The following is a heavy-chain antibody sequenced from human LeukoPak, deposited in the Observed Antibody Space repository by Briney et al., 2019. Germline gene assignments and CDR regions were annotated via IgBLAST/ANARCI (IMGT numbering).Heavy chain of an antibody. CDR2: IKQDGSEK. Sequence: GGSLRLSCAASGFTFSSYWMSWVRQAPGKGLEWVASIKQDGSEKYCVDSVKGRFTISRDNANNSLYLQMNSLRADDTAVYYCARDSIAAPAVDAFDIWGQGTMVTVSS. D-gene: IGHD6-6*01. J-gene: IGHJ3*02. CDR3: ARDSIAAPAVDAFDI. CDR1: GFTFSSYW. V-gene: IGHV3-7*01.